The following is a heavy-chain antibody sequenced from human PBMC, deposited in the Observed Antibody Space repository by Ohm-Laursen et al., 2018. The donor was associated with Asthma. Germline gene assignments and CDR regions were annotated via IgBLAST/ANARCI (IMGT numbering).Heavy chain of an antibody. CDR2: IDWDDEK. CDR3: ARSMTHCSSTGCYVGNWLDP. V-gene: IGHV2-70*04. D-gene: IGHD2-2*01. Sequence: TQTLTLTSTFSGFSFNTSGMRVSWIRQPPGKALEWLGRIDWDDEKLYSTSLKSRLTISKDTSKNQVVLTMTNMGPVDTATYYCARSMTHCSSTGCYVGNWLDPWGQGTLVTVSS. J-gene: IGHJ5*02. CDR1: GFSFNTSGMR.